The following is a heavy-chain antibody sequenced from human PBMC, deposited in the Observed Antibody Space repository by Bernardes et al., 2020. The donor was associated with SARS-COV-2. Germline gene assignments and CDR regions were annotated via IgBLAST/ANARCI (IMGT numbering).Heavy chain of an antibody. V-gene: IGHV1-18*01. D-gene: IGHD5-18*01. CDR3: ATVVGYSYGGGWFDP. CDR2: ISGYNGDT. CDR1: GYTFSSYG. Sequence: ASVKVSCKASGYTFSSYGISWVRQAPGQGLEWMGWISGYNGDTNYDQKFQDRLTMTTDTSTTTAYMELRSLTSDDTAVSYCATVVGYSYGGGWFDPWGQGTLVTVSS. J-gene: IGHJ5*02.